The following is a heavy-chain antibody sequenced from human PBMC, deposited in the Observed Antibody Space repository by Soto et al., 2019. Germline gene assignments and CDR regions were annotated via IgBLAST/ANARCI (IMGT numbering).Heavy chain of an antibody. CDR2: ISAYNENT. CDR3: ARGGRYCSSASCQIYYYGMDV. Sequence: QVELVQSGAEVKKPGASVKVSCKASGYTFTTYGISWVRQAPGQGLEWMGWISAYNENTNYAQKFQDRVTMTTDTSTSTAYMELRSLRSDDTAVYYCARGGRYCSSASCQIYYYGMDVWGQGTTVTVSS. V-gene: IGHV1-18*01. D-gene: IGHD2-2*01. J-gene: IGHJ6*02. CDR1: GYTFTTYG.